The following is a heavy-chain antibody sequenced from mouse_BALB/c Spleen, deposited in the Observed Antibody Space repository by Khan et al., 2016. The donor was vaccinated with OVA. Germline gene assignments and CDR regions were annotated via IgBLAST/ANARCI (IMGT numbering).Heavy chain of an antibody. CDR2: IWGDGST. V-gene: IGHV2-6-7*01. Sequence: VQLVESGPGLVAPSQSLSITCTASGFSLTGYGVNWVRQPPGKGLEWLGMIWGDGSTDYYSALKSRLSISKDNSKSQVFLKMNSLQTDDTARYYCARAYYGNYREAMDYWGQGTSVTVSS. D-gene: IGHD2-10*01. CDR3: ARAYYGNYREAMDY. J-gene: IGHJ4*01. CDR1: GFSLTGYG.